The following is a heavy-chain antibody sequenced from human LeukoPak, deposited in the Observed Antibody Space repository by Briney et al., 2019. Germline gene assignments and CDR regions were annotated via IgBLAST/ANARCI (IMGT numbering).Heavy chain of an antibody. D-gene: IGHD3-10*01. Sequence: ASVKVSCKASGYTFTGYYMHWVRQAPGQGLEWMGWINSNSGGTNYAQKFQGRVTMTRDTSISTAYMELSRLRSDDTAVYYCARISLYYYGSGSYPDYWGQGTLVTVSS. V-gene: IGHV1-2*02. CDR3: ARISLYYYGSGSYPDY. CDR2: INSNSGGT. J-gene: IGHJ4*02. CDR1: GYTFTGYY.